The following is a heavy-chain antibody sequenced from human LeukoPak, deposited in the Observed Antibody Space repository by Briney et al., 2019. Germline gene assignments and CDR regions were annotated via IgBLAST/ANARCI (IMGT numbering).Heavy chain of an antibody. D-gene: IGHD3-10*01. Sequence: PGGSLRLSCAASGFTFSIYGMNWVRQAPGKGLEWVSGISPGGEIPYYADSVKGRFTISRDNSKDTVSLQMHSLRAEDTATYYCAKDDGWLHYYHWGQGTLVTVSS. CDR2: ISPGGEIP. CDR1: GFTFSIYG. V-gene: IGHV3-23*01. J-gene: IGHJ4*02. CDR3: AKDDGWLHYYH.